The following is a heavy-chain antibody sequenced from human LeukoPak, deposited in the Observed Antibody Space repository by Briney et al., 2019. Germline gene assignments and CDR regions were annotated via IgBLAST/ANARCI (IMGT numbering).Heavy chain of an antibody. Sequence: SVKVSCKASGGTFSSYAISWVRQAPGQGLEWMGRIIPILGIANYAQKFQGRVTITGDKSTSTAYMELSSLRSEDTAVYYCAMPAEGIAVAGYFDYWGQGTLVTVSS. CDR1: GGTFSSYA. J-gene: IGHJ4*02. D-gene: IGHD6-19*01. V-gene: IGHV1-69*04. CDR2: IIPILGIA. CDR3: AMPAEGIAVAGYFDY.